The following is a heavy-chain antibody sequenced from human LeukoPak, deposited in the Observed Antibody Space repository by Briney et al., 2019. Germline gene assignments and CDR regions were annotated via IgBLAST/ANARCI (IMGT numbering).Heavy chain of an antibody. V-gene: IGHV5-51*01. CDR2: IYPGDSHT. CDR1: GYSFTNYW. Sequence: GESLKISCKGSGYSFTNYWIGWVRQMPGKGLEWMGIIYPGDSHTRYSPSFQGQVTISADKSISTAYLQWSSLKASDTAMYYCARHRSWFGELLYDAFDIWGQGTMVTVSS. CDR3: ARHRSWFGELLYDAFDI. J-gene: IGHJ3*02. D-gene: IGHD3-10*01.